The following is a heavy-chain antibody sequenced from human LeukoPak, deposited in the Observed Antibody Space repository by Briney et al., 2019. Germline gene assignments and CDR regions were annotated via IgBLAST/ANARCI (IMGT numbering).Heavy chain of an antibody. CDR2: IHPNSGVT. J-gene: IGHJ2*01. CDR3: AVATGSLLRWYFDP. D-gene: IGHD2-21*02. Sequence: ASVKVSCKASGYTFTGYYVQWMRQAPGQGLEWMGWIHPNSGVTKFADKFQGRVTMTRDTSIRTAYLELSSLRSDDTAVYYCAVATGSLLRWYFDPWGRGTLVTVSS. V-gene: IGHV1-2*07. CDR1: GYTFTGYY.